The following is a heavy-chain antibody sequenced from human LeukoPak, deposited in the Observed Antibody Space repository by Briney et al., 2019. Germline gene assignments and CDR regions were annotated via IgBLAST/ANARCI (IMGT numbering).Heavy chain of an antibody. V-gene: IGHV1-46*01. CDR2: INPSGGST. CDR1: GYTFTSYY. CDR3: ASPSLGYCSGGSCYSMKY. D-gene: IGHD2-15*01. Sequence: ASVKVSCKASGYTFTSYYMHWVRQAPGQGLEWMGIINPSGGSTSYAQKSQGRVTMTRDTSTSTVYMELSSLRSKDTAVYYCASPSLGYCSGGSCYSMKYWGQGTLVTVSS. J-gene: IGHJ4*02.